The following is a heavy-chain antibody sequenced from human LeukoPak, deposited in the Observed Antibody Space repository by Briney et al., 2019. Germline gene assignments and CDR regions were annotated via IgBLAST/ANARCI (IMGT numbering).Heavy chain of an antibody. CDR1: GFTFISYW. CDR3: ARGGGLDV. Sequence: GGSLRLSCAASGFTFISYWMNWARQAPGKGLEWVASISHNGNVNYYVDSVKGRFTISRDNAKNSLYLQMSNLRAEDTAVYFCARGGGLDVWGQGATVTVSS. V-gene: IGHV3-7*03. J-gene: IGHJ6*02. D-gene: IGHD3-16*01. CDR2: ISHNGNVN.